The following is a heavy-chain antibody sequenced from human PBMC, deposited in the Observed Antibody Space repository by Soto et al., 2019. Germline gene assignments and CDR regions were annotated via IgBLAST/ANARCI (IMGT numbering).Heavy chain of an antibody. CDR1: GASTVSHYH. D-gene: IGHD1-26*01. CDR3: ALALGPTTGLDY. J-gene: IGHJ4*02. Sequence: SETLSLTCSVSGASTVSHYHWTWIRQPPGKGLEWMGYIFNSGTTFYNPSLTSQLSISMDTSGNHFSLELRSVTAADTAVYYCALALGPTTGLDYWGQGTLVTVSS. CDR2: IFNSGTT. V-gene: IGHV4-31*02.